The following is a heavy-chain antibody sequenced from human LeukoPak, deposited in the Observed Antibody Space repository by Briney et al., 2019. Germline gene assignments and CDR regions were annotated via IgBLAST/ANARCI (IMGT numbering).Heavy chain of an antibody. V-gene: IGHV1-2*02. CDR1: GYSFTGHY. CDR2: INPNSGGR. D-gene: IGHD2-15*01. Sequence: ASVKVSCKASGYSFTGHYLHWVRQAPGQGLEWMGWINPNSGGRKYAQKFQGRVTMTKDIPISTAFMELSSLTSDDTAVYYCARDIDVQDYFDSWGQGTLVTVSS. J-gene: IGHJ4*02. CDR3: ARDIDVQDYFDS.